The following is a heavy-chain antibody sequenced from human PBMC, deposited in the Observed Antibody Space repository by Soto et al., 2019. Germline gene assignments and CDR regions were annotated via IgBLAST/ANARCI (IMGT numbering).Heavy chain of an antibody. CDR2: VSHDGRNT. Sequence: VQLVESGGGVVQPGRSLRLSCAASGFTFSDYAMHWVRQAPGKGLEWVAVVSHDGRNTHYADSVKGRFTISRDSSKNTVSLQMTSLRAEDMAVYYCAKGGRQWLVTSDFNYWGQGALVTVSS. CDR3: AKGGRQWLVTSDFNY. J-gene: IGHJ4*02. V-gene: IGHV3-30*18. CDR1: GFTFSDYA. D-gene: IGHD6-19*01.